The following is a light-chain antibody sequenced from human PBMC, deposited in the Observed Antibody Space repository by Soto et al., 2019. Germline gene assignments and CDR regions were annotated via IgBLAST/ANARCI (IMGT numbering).Light chain of an antibody. Sequence: EIVLTQSPATLSLSPGERATLSCRASQSVGSYFAWYQQKPGQTPRLLIYDTSYRATGIPDRFSGSGSGTDFTLTISRLEPEDFAVYYCQQYGGSPRTFGQGTKVDIK. J-gene: IGKJ2*01. CDR2: DTS. V-gene: IGKV3-20*01. CDR1: QSVGSY. CDR3: QQYGGSPRT.